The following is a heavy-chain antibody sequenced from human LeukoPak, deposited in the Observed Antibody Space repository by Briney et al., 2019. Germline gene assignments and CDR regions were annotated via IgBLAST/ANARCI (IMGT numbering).Heavy chain of an antibody. CDR3: ASALNYYDSSGYDPGDY. V-gene: IGHV3-21*01. CDR2: ISSSSSYI. D-gene: IGHD3-22*01. Sequence: PGGSLRPSCAASGFTFSSYSMNWVRQAPGKGLEWVSSISSSSSYIYYADSVKGRFTISRDNAKNSLYLQMNSLRAEDTAVYYCASALNYYDSSGYDPGDYWGQGTLVTVSS. J-gene: IGHJ4*02. CDR1: GFTFSSYS.